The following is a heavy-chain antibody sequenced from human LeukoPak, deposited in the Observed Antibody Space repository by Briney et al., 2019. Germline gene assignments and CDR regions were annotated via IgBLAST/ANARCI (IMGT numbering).Heavy chain of an antibody. D-gene: IGHD1-1*01. Sequence: PSETLSLTCAVSGGSISSNNWWGWVRQPPGQGLEWIGEIYHSGSPNYNPSLKSRVTISVDKSRNHFSLNLSSVTAADTAVYYCARVNINNWHSCDYWGQGTLVTVSS. CDR2: IYHSGSP. J-gene: IGHJ4*02. V-gene: IGHV4-4*02. CDR3: ARVNINNWHSCDY. CDR1: GGSISSNNW.